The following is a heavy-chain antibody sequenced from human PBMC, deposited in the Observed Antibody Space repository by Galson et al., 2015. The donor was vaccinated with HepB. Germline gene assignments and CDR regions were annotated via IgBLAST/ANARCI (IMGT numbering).Heavy chain of an antibody. V-gene: IGHV1-8*01. CDR3: ARGRYCSSTSCSKTPFGY. CDR2: MNPNSGNT. CDR1: GYTFTSYD. J-gene: IGHJ4*02. Sequence: SVKVSCKASGYTFTSYDINWVRQATGQGLEWMGWMNPNSGNTGYAQKFQGRVTMTRNTSISTAYMELSSLRSEDTAVYYCARGRYCSSTSCSKTPFGYWGQGTLVTVSS. D-gene: IGHD2-2*01.